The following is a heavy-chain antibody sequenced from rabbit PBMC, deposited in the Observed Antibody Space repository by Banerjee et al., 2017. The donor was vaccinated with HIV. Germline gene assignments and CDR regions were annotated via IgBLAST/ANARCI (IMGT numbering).Heavy chain of an antibody. Sequence: QQLEESGGGLVKPGASLTLTCKASGFSFSSGYDMCWVRQAPGKGLELIACIYTGSSGSTYYASWAKGRFTISKTSSTTVTLQMTSLTAADTATYFCARGAGGGDYTYFNLWGQGTLVTVS. D-gene: IGHD8-1*01. CDR2: IYTGSSGST. J-gene: IGHJ4*01. CDR1: GFSFSSGYD. V-gene: IGHV1S40*01. CDR3: ARGAGGGDYTYFNL.